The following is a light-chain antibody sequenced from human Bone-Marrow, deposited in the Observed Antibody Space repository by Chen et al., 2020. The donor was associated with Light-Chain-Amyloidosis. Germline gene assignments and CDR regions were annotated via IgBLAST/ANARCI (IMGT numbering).Light chain of an antibody. Sequence: ELVLTQSPATLSLSPGERATLSCRASQSVRSYLAWYQQKPGQAPRLLIDDASNRATGIPARRSGSGYMTDFTLTISSLEPQDFAVYYRQQRSNWPLTFGGGTKVAIK. CDR2: DAS. CDR1: QSVRSY. J-gene: IGKJ4*01. CDR3: QQRSNWPLT. V-gene: IGKV3-11*01.